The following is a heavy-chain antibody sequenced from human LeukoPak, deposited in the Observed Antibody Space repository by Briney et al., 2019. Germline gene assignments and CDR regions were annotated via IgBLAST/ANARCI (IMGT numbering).Heavy chain of an antibody. Sequence: GGSLRHSCAASGFTFSSYAMHWVRQAPGKGLEWVAVISYDGSNKYYADSVKGRFTISRDNSKNTLYLQMNSLRAEDTAVYYCARGSTVTSGYSFDIWGQGTMVTVSS. D-gene: IGHD4-17*01. J-gene: IGHJ3*02. CDR2: ISYDGSNK. CDR3: ARGSTVTSGYSFDI. V-gene: IGHV3-30-3*01. CDR1: GFTFSSYA.